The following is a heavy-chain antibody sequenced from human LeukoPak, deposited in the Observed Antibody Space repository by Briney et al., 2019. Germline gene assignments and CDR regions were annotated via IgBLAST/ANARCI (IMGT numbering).Heavy chain of an antibody. D-gene: IGHD6-13*01. CDR1: EFTFSSYD. V-gene: IGHV3-13*01. Sequence: GGSLRLACAASEFTFSSYDMHWVRQATGKGLEWVSTIDTAGNAWYPDSVKGRFTISRENAKNSLNLQMNSLRVGDTAVYYCARAKMPGIQTAGRVNYFDSWGQGTLVTVSA. J-gene: IGHJ4*02. CDR2: IDTAGNA. CDR3: ARAKMPGIQTAGRVNYFDS.